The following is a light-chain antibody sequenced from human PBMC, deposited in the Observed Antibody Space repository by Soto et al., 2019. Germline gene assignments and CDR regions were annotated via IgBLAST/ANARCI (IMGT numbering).Light chain of an antibody. V-gene: IGKV1-39*01. CDR3: QQSYSSPPT. Sequence: EIQMTQSPSSLSTSVGDRVTITCRASQSISTFLNWYQQKPGKAPKLLISTASSLQSGVPSRFSGSRSGPDFTLTISSLQPEDFATYYCQQSYSSPPTFGQGTKVDIK. CDR1: QSISTF. J-gene: IGKJ1*01. CDR2: TAS.